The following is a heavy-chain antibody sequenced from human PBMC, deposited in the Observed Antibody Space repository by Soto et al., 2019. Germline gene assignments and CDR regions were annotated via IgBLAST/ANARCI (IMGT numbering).Heavy chain of an antibody. J-gene: IGHJ4*02. D-gene: IGHD3-16*01. V-gene: IGHV1-3*01. CDR2: INAGNGNT. Sequence: QVQLVQSGAEVKKPGASVKVSCKASGYTFTSYAMHWVRQAPGQRLEWMGWINAGNGNTKYSQKFQGRVTITRDTPANRADRGWGSWSSEETAVYYCAGDPGELRLGELWLSLDFWGQGTLVTVSS. CDR3: AGDPGELRLGELWLSLDF. CDR1: GYTFTSYA.